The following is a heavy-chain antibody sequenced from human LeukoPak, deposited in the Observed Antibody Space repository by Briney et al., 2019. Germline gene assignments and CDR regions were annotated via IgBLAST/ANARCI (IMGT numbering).Heavy chain of an antibody. CDR3: ARHDGNRIAAAGALDY. CDR2: NYYSGST. V-gene: IGHV4-59*08. J-gene: IGHJ4*02. CDR1: GGSISSYY. D-gene: IGHD6-13*01. Sequence: SETLSLTCTVSGGSISSYYWSWIRQPPGKGLEWIGYNYYSGSTNYNPSLKSRVTISVNTSKNQFSLKLSSVTAADTAVYYCARHDGNRIAAAGALDYWGQGTLVTVSS.